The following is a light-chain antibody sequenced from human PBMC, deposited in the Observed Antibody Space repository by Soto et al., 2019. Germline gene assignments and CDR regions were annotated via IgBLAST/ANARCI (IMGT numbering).Light chain of an antibody. J-gene: IGLJ3*02. CDR1: SSDVGGYKY. CDR2: EVS. CDR3: SSYAGNNNLV. Sequence: QSALTQPPSASGSPGQSVTISCTGTSSDVGGYKYVSWYQQHPGKAPKVIIYEVSERPSGVPDRFSGSKSGNTASLTVSGLQAEDEADYYCSSYAGNNNLVFGGGTQLTVL. V-gene: IGLV2-8*01.